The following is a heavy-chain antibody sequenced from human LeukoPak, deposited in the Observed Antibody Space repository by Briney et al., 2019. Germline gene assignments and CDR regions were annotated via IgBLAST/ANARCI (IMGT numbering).Heavy chain of an antibody. CDR2: IFPRDSDT. CDR3: ARPDGSGTYAFDL. V-gene: IGHV5-51*01. D-gene: IGHD3-10*01. J-gene: IGHJ3*01. Sequence: GESLKISCQGSGYTFTNYWIGWVRQMPGKVLEWMGFIFPRDSDTTYSPSFQGQVTISADKSINTAYRQWRSLKASDTAMYYCARPDGSGTYAFDLWGQGTMVTVS. CDR1: GYTFTNYW.